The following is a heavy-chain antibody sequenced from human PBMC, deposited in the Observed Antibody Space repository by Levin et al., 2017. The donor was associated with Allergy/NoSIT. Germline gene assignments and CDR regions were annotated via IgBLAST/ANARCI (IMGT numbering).Heavy chain of an antibody. V-gene: IGHV3-48*03. Sequence: PGGSLRLSCAASGFTFSSYEMNWVRQAPGKGLEWVSYISSSGSTIYYADSVKGRFTISRDNAKNSLYLQMNSLRAEDTAVYYCARGITLNYYGSGSTASYYFAYWGQGTLVTVSS. D-gene: IGHD3-10*01. CDR3: ARGITLNYYGSGSTASYYFAY. CDR2: ISSSGSTI. CDR1: GFTFSSYE. J-gene: IGHJ4*02.